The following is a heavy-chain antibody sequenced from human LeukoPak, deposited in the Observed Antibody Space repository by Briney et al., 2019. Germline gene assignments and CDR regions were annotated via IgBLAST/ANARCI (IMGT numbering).Heavy chain of an antibody. V-gene: IGHV4-34*01. Sequence: PSETLSLTCAVYGGSFSGYYWSWIRQPPGKGLEWIGEINHSGSTNYNPSLKSRVTISVDTSKNQFSLKLSSVTAADTAVYYCARSLPPSSGYYPPSYYYYGMDVWGQGTTVTVSS. D-gene: IGHD3-22*01. CDR1: GGSFSGYY. CDR3: ARSLPPSSGYYPPSYYYYGMDV. CDR2: INHSGST. J-gene: IGHJ6*02.